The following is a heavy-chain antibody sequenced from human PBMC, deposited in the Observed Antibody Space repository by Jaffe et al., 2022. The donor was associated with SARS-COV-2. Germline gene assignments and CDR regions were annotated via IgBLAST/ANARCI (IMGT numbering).Heavy chain of an antibody. D-gene: IGHD2-15*01. CDR3: ARDVFCSGGNCRVGNWFDP. V-gene: IGHV4-34*01. Sequence: QVQLQQWGAGLLKPSETLSVTCAVSGGAFSGYYWTWIRQTPGRGLEWIGAINNRGSPNYNPSLLSRVTISVDASKKQFSLRLTSVTAADTGVYYCARDVFCSGGNCRVGNWFDPWGQGTLITVSS. J-gene: IGHJ5*02. CDR1: GGAFSGYY. CDR2: INNRGSP.